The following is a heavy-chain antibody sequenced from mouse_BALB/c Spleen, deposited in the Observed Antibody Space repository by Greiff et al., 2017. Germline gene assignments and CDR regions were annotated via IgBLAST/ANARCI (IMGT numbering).Heavy chain of an antibody. J-gene: IGHJ2*01. CDR3: ARGGGGY. CDR1: GFTFSDYY. Sequence: EVKLQESGGGLVKPGGSLKLSCAASGFTFSDYYMYWVRQTPEKRLEWVATISDGGSYTYYPDSVKGRFTISRDNAKNNLYLQMSSLKSEDTAMCYCARGGGGYWGQGTTLTVSS. CDR2: ISDGGSYT. V-gene: IGHV5-4*02.